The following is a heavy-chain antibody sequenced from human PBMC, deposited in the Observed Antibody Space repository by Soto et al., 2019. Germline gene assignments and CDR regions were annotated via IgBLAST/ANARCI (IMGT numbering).Heavy chain of an antibody. V-gene: IGHV4-31*03. CDR3: ATTEDYFGY. Sequence: QVQLQESGPGLVKPSQTLALTCTVSGVSLTSGTYYWSWIRQHPGKGLEWIGYIFYSGSTDYNPSLKSRVNISVDTSKNQFSLKLNSVTAADTAVYFCATTEDYFGYWGQGTLVTVSS. CDR2: IFYSGST. CDR1: GVSLTSGTYY. J-gene: IGHJ4*02.